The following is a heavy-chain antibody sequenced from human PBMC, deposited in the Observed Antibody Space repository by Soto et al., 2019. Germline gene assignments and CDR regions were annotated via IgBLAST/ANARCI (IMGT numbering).Heavy chain of an antibody. CDR1: GASISSYY. CDR3: ARDNGSGSYRGTYVD. CDR2: VHYSGST. J-gene: IGHJ4*02. Sequence: ASETLSLTCTVSGASISSYYWSWIRQSPQKGLECIGYVHYSGSTNYRPSLKSRVTMSVDRAKNQFPLKLTSVTAADTAVYYCARDNGSGSYRGTYVDWGQGILVTVSS. D-gene: IGHD3-10*01. V-gene: IGHV4-59*12.